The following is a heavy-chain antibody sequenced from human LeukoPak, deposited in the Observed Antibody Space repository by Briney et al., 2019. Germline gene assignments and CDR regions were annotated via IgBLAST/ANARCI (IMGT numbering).Heavy chain of an antibody. D-gene: IGHD7-27*01. CDR3: AIETGDRETQNWYFDL. CDR1: GGSISSGGYY. Sequence: SETLSLTCTVSGGSISSGGYYWSWIRQPPGKGLEWIGYIYHSGSTYYNPSLKSRVTISVDRSKNQFSLKLSSVTAADTAVYYCAIETGDRETQNWYFDLWGRGTLVTVSS. V-gene: IGHV4-30-2*01. J-gene: IGHJ2*01. CDR2: IYHSGST.